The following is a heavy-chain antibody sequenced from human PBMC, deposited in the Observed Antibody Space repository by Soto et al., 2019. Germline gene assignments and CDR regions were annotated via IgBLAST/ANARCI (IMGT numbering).Heavy chain of an antibody. J-gene: IGHJ4*02. CDR2: ISGSGGST. V-gene: IGHV3-23*01. Sequence: GGSLRLSCAASGFTFSSYAMSWVRQAPGKGLEWVSAISGSGGSTYYADSVKGRFTISRDNSKNTLYLQMNSLRAEDTAVYYCANSSPDIVVVPAAIELAAEAPFDYWGQGTLVTVSS. CDR1: GFTFSSYA. CDR3: ANSSPDIVVVPAAIELAAEAPFDY. D-gene: IGHD2-2*02.